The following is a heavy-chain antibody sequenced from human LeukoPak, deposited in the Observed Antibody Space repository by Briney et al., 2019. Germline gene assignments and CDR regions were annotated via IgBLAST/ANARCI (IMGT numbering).Heavy chain of an antibody. J-gene: IGHJ6*03. D-gene: IGHD3-10*01. CDR2: IYHSGTT. Sequence: PSETLSLTCGVSGNFISRGYYWAWIRQPPGKGLEWIGGIYHSGTTYYNPSLKSRVTISVDTSKNQYSLNLSSVTAADTAVYCCARFVFGYYSHMDVWGKGTTVTVSS. CDR1: GNFISRGYY. V-gene: IGHV4-38-2*01. CDR3: ARFVFGYYSHMDV.